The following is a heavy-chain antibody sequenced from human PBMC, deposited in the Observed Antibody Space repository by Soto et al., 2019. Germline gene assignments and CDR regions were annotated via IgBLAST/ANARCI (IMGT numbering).Heavy chain of an antibody. V-gene: IGHV2-5*02. D-gene: IGHD1-7*01. J-gene: IGHJ4*02. CDR2: IYWDDDK. CDR1: GFSLTTYGVG. CDR3: AHRLTLNSDWNYGRFDY. Sequence: QITLKESGPPLMKPTQTLTLTCTFSGFSLTTYGVGVGWVRQPPGKALEWLALIYWDDDKRYSPSLKSRLTITKDTSKSHVVLTMTNMDPVDTATYYCAHRLTLNSDWNYGRFDYWGQGTLVTVSS.